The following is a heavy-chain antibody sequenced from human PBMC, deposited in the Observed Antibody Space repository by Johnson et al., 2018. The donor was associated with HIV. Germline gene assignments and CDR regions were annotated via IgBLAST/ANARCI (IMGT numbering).Heavy chain of an antibody. CDR2: ISDDGNKK. J-gene: IGHJ3*02. V-gene: IGHV3-30*19. Sequence: QMLLVESGGGVVQPGGSLRLSCAASGFTFSNHGLHWVRQAPGKGLEWAAVISDDGNKKYYADSVQGRFTITRDNSKNTLHLQMSSLRVDDTAVYYCARDSGSTGPLLGPGDMWGQGTMVTVSS. D-gene: IGHD1-14*01. CDR3: ARDSGSTGPLLGPGDM. CDR1: GFTFSNHG.